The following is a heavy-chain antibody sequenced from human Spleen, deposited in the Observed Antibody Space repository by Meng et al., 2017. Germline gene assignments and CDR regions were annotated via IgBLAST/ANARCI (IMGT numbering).Heavy chain of an antibody. CDR1: GGSFSGYY. J-gene: IGHJ4*02. CDR3: ARGGMSPTVMSDY. CDR2: INHSGST. Sequence: QVQLQQWGAGLLKPSETLSLTCAVYGGSFSGYYWSWIRQPPGKGLEWIGEINHSGSTNYNPSLKSRVTISVDTSKNQFSLKLSSVTATDTAVYYCARGGMSPTVMSDYWGQGTLDTVSS. V-gene: IGHV4-34*01. D-gene: IGHD4-11*01.